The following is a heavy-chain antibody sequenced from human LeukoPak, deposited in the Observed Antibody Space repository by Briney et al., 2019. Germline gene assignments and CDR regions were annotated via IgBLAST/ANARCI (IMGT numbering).Heavy chain of an antibody. D-gene: IGHD3-22*01. J-gene: IGHJ4*02. V-gene: IGHV3-20*04. Sequence: PGGSLRLSCAASGFTFDDYGMSWVRQAPGKGLEWVPGINWNGGSTGYADSVKGRFTISRDNAKNSLYLQMNSLRAEDTALYYCAREDSSGYYYVPGLFDYWGQGTLVTVSS. CDR1: GFTFDDYG. CDR2: INWNGGST. CDR3: AREDSSGYYYVPGLFDY.